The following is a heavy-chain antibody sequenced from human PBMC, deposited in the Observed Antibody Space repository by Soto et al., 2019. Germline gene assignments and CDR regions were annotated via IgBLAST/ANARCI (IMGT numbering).Heavy chain of an antibody. Sequence: QVQLVQSGAEVKKPGASVKVSCKASGYTFTSYYMHWARQAPGQGLEWMGIINPSGGSTSYAQKLQGRVTMTRDTSTSTVYMELSSLRSDDTAVYYCASDPVVVVPAARTFYYYYGMDVWGQGTTVTVSS. V-gene: IGHV1-46*01. CDR1: GYTFTSYY. CDR2: INPSGGST. D-gene: IGHD2-2*01. CDR3: ASDPVVVVPAARTFYYYYGMDV. J-gene: IGHJ6*02.